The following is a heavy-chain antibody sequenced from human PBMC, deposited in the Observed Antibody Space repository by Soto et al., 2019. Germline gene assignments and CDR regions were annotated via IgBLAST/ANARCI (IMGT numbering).Heavy chain of an antibody. Sequence: ASVKVSCKASGYTFTGYYMHWVRQAPGQGLEWMGWINPNSGGTNYAQKFQGWVTMTRDTSISTAYMELSRLRSDDTAVYYCARSRRNNWNYYYYYYGIDVWGQGTTVTVSS. V-gene: IGHV1-2*04. CDR1: GYTFTGYY. CDR2: INPNSGGT. J-gene: IGHJ6*02. CDR3: ARSRRNNWNYYYYYYGIDV. D-gene: IGHD1-7*01.